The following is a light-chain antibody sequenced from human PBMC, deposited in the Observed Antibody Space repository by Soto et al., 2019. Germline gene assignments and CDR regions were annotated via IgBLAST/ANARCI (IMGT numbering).Light chain of an antibody. Sequence: QSALTQPPSASGSPGQSVTISCTGTSSDVGGYNDVSWYQQHPGKAPKLIIYDVSNRPSGVSNRFSGSKSGNTASLTISGLQAEDEAGYYCTSYTGQNTCVFATGTKVTGL. CDR3: TSYTGQNTCV. CDR2: DVS. CDR1: SSDVGGYND. J-gene: IGLJ1*01. V-gene: IGLV2-14*03.